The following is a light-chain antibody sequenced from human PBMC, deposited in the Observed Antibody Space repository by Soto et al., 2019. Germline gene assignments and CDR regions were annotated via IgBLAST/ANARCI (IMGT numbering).Light chain of an antibody. J-gene: IGLJ3*02. CDR3: QTWDTVPWV. CDR2: VNSDASH. CDR1: SGHSDNA. V-gene: IGLV4-69*01. Sequence: QLVLTQSPSASVSLGASVKLTCTLSSGHSDNAIAWHQQQPEKGPRFLMKVNSDASHNKGDGIPDRFSGSSSGTERYLIISSLQSEDEADYYCQTWDTVPWVFGGGTKLTVL.